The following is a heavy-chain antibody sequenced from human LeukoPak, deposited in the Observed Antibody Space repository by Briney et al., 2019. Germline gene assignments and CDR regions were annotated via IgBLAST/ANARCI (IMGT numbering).Heavy chain of an antibody. CDR2: ISSSSSYI. CDR3: ARSCSSTSCYSDY. J-gene: IGHJ4*02. D-gene: IGHD2-2*02. CDR1: GFTFSSYS. Sequence: GGSLRLSCAASGFTFSSYSMNWVRQAPGKGLEWVSSISSSSSYIYYADSVKGRFTISRDNAKNSPYLQMNSLRAEDTAVYYCARSCSSTSCYSDYWGQGTLVTVSS. V-gene: IGHV3-21*01.